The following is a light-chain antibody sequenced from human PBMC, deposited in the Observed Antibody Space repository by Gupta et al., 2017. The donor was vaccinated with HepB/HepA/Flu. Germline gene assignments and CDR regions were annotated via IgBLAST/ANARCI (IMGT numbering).Light chain of an antibody. V-gene: IGLV1-44*01. Sequence: QSVLPTPPSASGNTGQRVTISCSGSSSNIGRTNINWYQQLPGTAPKLLIYYNDQRPSGVPDRFSGSKSGTSASLVISGLQSEDEADYYCASWDDSLKDLLFGGGTKLTVL. CDR2: YND. CDR1: SSNIGRTN. CDR3: ASWDDSLKDLL. J-gene: IGLJ2*01.